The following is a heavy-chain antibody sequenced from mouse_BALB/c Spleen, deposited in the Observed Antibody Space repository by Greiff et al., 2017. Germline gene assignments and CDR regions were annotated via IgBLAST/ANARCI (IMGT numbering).Heavy chain of an antibody. CDR2: ISSGGSYT. D-gene: IGHD1-2*01. V-gene: IGHV5-6-4*01. Sequence: EVKLVESGGGLVKPGGSLKLSCAASGFTFSSYTMSWVRQTPEKRLEWVATISSGGSYTYYPDSVKGRFTISRDNAKNTLYLQMSSLKSEDTAMYYCTRAYYGYVGFAYWGQGTLVTVSA. J-gene: IGHJ3*01. CDR3: TRAYYGYVGFAY. CDR1: GFTFSSYT.